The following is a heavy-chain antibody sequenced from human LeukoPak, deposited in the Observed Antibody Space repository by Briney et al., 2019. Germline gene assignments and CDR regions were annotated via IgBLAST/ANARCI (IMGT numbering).Heavy chain of an antibody. J-gene: IGHJ4*02. CDR2: IYYSGST. D-gene: IGHD6-13*01. Sequence: ASETLSLTCTVSGGSISSSNYYWGWIRQPPGKGLEWIGSIYYSGSTYYNPSLKSRVTISVDTSKNQFSLKLSSVTAADTAVYYCASPPGIASAGLFDYWGQGTLVTVSS. CDR1: GGSISSSNYY. CDR3: ASPPGIASAGLFDY. V-gene: IGHV4-39*01.